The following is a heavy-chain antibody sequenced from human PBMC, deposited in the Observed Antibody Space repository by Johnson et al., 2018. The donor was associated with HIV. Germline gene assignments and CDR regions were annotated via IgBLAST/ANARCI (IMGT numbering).Heavy chain of an antibody. CDR2: ISNSGNTI. CDR1: GFTFNDYY. V-gene: IGHV3-11*01. D-gene: IGHD3-16*02. CDR3: ARGGLGYQNIHDPFDI. J-gene: IGHJ3*02. Sequence: QVQLVESGGGLVRPGGSLRLSCIVSGFTFNDYYMTWIRQGPGKGLEWVSYISNSGNTIYYADSMKGRFTISRDNAKNSLYLQMNSLRVEDTAVYYCARGGLGYQNIHDPFDIWGQGTMVTVSS.